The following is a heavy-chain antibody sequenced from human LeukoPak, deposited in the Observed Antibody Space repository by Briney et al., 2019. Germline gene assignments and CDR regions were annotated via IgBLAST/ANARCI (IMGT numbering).Heavy chain of an antibody. CDR1: GVSITSYY. V-gene: IGHV4-59*08. CDR2: IYYSGST. J-gene: IGHJ3*02. Sequence: SETLSLTCTVSGVSITSYYWSWIRQPPARGLDWIGYIYYSGSTNYNPSLKSRVTISVDTSKNQLSLKLSSVTAADTAVYFCARLHRGDDAFDIWGQGTMVTVSS. D-gene: IGHD3-10*01. CDR3: ARLHRGDDAFDI.